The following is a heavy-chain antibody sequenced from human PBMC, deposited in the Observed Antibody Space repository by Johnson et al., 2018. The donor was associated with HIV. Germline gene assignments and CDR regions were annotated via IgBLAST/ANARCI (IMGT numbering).Heavy chain of an antibody. CDR1: GFTFNDYG. V-gene: IGHV3-20*04. CDR2: INWNGGST. CDR3: ARVLTLLLSESGGAFDI. D-gene: IGHD3-22*01. Sequence: VQLVESGGGVVRPGGSLRLSCAASGFTFNDYGMHWVRQAPGKGLEWVFGINWNGGSTGYADSVKGRFTISRDNAKNSLYLQMNGLRAEDTALYYCARVLTLLLSESGGAFDIWGQGTMVTVSS. J-gene: IGHJ3*02.